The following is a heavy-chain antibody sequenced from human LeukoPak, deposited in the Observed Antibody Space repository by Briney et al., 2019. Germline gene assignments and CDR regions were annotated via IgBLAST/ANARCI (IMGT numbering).Heavy chain of an antibody. D-gene: IGHD2-15*01. V-gene: IGHV4-31*03. CDR2: IYYSGST. CDR3: ASYCSGGSCYNPSFDY. Sequence: PSQTLSLTCTVSGGSISSGGYYWSWIRQHPGKGLEWIGYIYYSGSTYYNPSLKSRVTISVDTSKNQFSLRLSSVTAADTAVYYCASYCSGGSCYNPSFDYWGQEPWSPSP. CDR1: GGSISSGGYY. J-gene: IGHJ4*01.